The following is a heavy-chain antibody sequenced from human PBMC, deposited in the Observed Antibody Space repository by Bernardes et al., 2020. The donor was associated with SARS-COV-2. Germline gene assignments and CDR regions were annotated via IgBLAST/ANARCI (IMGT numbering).Heavy chain of an antibody. CDR2: INHSGRT. V-gene: IGHV4-34*01. Sequence: SETLSLTCAVYGGSFSGSYWSWIRQPPGPGLAWIGEINHSGRTHYNPSLKSRVTISVDTSKNQFSLKLNSVTAADTAVYYCARGGRKWRKLVPTNKAGPIANDYWGQGTLVTGAS. CDR3: ARGGRKWRKLVPTNKAGPIANDY. J-gene: IGHJ4*02. CDR1: GGSFSGSY. D-gene: IGHD5-12*01.